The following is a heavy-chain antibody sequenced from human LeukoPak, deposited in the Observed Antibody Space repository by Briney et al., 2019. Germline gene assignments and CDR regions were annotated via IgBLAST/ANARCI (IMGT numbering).Heavy chain of an antibody. J-gene: IGHJ6*02. CDR2: IGISGYST. V-gene: IGHV3-48*04. CDR1: GFSFSSYC. Sequence: PGGSLRLSCAASGFSFSSYCMSWVRQAPGKRLEWVSGIGISGYSTYYADSVKGRFTISRDNAKNSLYLQMNSLRVEDTAVYYCARASAPPSYYYYYGMDVWGQGTTVTVSS. CDR3: ARASAPPSYYYYYGMDV.